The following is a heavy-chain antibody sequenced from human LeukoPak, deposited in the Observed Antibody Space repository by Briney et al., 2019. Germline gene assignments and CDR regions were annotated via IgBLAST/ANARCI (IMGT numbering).Heavy chain of an antibody. J-gene: IGHJ2*01. CDR1: EFTFSSSW. CDR3: ARGNSAWSNWYFDL. CDR2: INSDGSSP. V-gene: IGHV3-74*01. Sequence: GGPRGSSVQASEFTFSSSWRHWVRQAPGKGLVWVSRINSDGSSPSYADSVKGRFTISRDNAKNTLYLQMNSLRAEDTAVYYCARGNSAWSNWYFDLWGRGTLVTVSS. D-gene: IGHD6-19*01.